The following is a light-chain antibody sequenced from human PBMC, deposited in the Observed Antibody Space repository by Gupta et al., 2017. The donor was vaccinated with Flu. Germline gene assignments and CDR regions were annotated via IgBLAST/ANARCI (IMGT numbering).Light chain of an antibody. CDR3: QVWDTSSDHWA. CDR1: NIGSKT. CDR2: DDS. Sequence: GGENIGSKTVHWYQQKSGQAPVVVVYDDSGRPSGIPERFSGSNSGNTATLTIRRVEAGDEADYYCQVWDTSSDHWAFGGGTKLIVL. V-gene: IGLV3-21*02. J-gene: IGLJ3*02.